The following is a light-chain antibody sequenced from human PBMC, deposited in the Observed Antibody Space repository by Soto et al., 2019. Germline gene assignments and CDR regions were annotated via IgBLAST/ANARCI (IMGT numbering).Light chain of an antibody. V-gene: IGKV3-15*01. J-gene: IGKJ1*01. CDR3: QQYNTWPRP. CDR1: QSVGRD. Sequence: EILMTQSPVTLSVSPGERVTLSCRASQSVGRDVAWYQQEPGQAPRLLIYGASARATGIPARFSGNGAGTEFALTITSLQSEDFGVYYCQQYNTWPRPFGQGTKVEIK. CDR2: GAS.